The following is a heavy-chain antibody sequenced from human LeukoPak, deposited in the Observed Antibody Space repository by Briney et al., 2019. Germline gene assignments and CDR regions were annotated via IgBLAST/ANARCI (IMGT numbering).Heavy chain of an antibody. D-gene: IGHD2-15*01. CDR1: GGSISSYY. V-gene: IGHV4-4*07. CDR3: AGEGNCSFATCPGLDY. CDR2: IYTSGST. Sequence: PSETLSLTCTVSGGSISSYYWSWIRQPAGKGLEWIGRIYTSGSTNYNPSLKSRVTMSVDTSKNQFSLKLSSVTAADTAVYYCAGEGNCSFATCPGLDYWGQGTLVTVSS. J-gene: IGHJ4*02.